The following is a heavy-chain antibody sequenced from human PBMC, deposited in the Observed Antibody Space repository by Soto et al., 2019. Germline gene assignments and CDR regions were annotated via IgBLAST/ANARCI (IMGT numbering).Heavy chain of an antibody. CDR3: VRGAHSGWFDP. V-gene: IGHV4-34*01. D-gene: IGHD2-15*01. CDR2: INHSGST. Sequence: SETLSLTCAVYGGSFSGYYWSWIRQPPGKWLEWIGEINHSGSTNYNPSLKSRVTISVDTSKNQFSLKLSSVTAADTAVYYPVRGAHSGWFDPWGQGXLVTVHS. CDR1: GGSFSGYY. J-gene: IGHJ5*02.